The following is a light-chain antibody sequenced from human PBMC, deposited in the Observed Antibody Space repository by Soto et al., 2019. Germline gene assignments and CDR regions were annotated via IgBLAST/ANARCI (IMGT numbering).Light chain of an antibody. J-gene: IGLJ2*01. CDR1: SSSIGAGYD. CDR3: QSFDSSLSAVV. V-gene: IGLV1-40*01. CDR2: GNT. Sequence: QSVLTQPPSVSGAPGQRVTISCTGSSSSIGAGYDVHWYQQFPGAAPQLLISGNTNRPSGVPDRFSGSKSGTSASRAITGLQAEDEADYYCQSFDSSLSAVVFGGGTKLTVL.